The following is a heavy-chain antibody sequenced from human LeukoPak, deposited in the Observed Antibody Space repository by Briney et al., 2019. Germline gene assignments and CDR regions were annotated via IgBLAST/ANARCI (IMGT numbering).Heavy chain of an antibody. V-gene: IGHV4-59*01. Sequence: SETLSLTCTVSGGSISSYYRSWIRQPPGKGLEWIGYIYYSGSTNYNPSLKSRVTISVDTSKNQFSLKLSSVTAADTAVYYCARETVVPADAFDIWGQGTMVTVSS. CDR3: ARETVVPADAFDI. CDR1: GGSISSYY. J-gene: IGHJ3*02. CDR2: IYYSGST. D-gene: IGHD2-2*01.